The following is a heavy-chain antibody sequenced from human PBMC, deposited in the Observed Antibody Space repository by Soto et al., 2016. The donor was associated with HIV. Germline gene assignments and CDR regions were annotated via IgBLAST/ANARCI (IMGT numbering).Heavy chain of an antibody. CDR1: GFTFSSSA. CDR2: IVVGSDNT. Sequence: QMQLVQSGPEVKKPGTSVKVSCKASGFTFSSSAVQWVRQARGRRLEWIGWIVVGSDNTTYAQKFQERVTITRDMSTNTAYMELSSLRSEDTAVYYCARDIVEGFDYWGQGTLVTVSS. J-gene: IGHJ4*02. V-gene: IGHV1-58*01. CDR3: ARDIVEGFDY. D-gene: IGHD5-12*01.